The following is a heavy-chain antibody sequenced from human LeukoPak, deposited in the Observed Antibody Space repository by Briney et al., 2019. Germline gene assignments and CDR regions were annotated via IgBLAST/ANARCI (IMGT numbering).Heavy chain of an antibody. CDR2: IWYDGSNK. J-gene: IGHJ4*02. V-gene: IGHV3-30*02. Sequence: GGSLRLSCAASGFTFSSYAMSWVRQAPGKGLEWVAVIWYDGSNKYYADSVKGRFTISRDNSKNTLYLQMNSLRAEDTAVYYCAKYGTMVRGVIGSYFDYWGQGTLVTVSS. CDR3: AKYGTMVRGVIGSYFDY. CDR1: GFTFSSYA. D-gene: IGHD3-10*01.